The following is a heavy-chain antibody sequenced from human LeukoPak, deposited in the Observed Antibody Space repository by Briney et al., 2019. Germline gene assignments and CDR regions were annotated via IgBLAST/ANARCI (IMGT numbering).Heavy chain of an antibody. J-gene: IGHJ4*02. D-gene: IGHD6-19*01. Sequence: ASVKVSCKAAGYTFTGYYMHWVRQAPGQGLEWMGRINPNSGGTNYAQKFQGRVTMTRDTSISTAYMELSRLRSDDTAVYYCASQTGIAVAIYDYWGQGTLVTVSS. V-gene: IGHV1-2*06. CDR2: INPNSGGT. CDR3: ASQTGIAVAIYDY. CDR1: GYTFTGYY.